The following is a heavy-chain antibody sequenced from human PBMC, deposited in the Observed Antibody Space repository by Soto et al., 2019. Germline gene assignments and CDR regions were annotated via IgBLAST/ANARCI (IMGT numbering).Heavy chain of an antibody. CDR3: AREKYSRPRGGWDV. CDR2: IYPDDSDT. D-gene: IGHD2-15*01. Sequence: GAPSTISCKHPGFNFPTFWIAWVRQMPGKGLEWMGTIYPDDSDTRYSPSFQGQVTISADKSIQTAYLQWGSLKASDCAFYYCAREKYSRPRGGWDVWDQGTQV. J-gene: IGHJ4*02. CDR1: GFNFPTFW. V-gene: IGHV5-51*01.